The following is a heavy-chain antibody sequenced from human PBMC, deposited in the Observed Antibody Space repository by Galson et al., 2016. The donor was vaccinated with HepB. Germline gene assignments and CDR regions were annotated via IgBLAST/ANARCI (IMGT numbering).Heavy chain of an antibody. V-gene: IGHV4-28*02. D-gene: IGHD2-2*01. CDR1: GYSITSNW. CDR3: ARIGHCTPASCSGAFDI. Sequence: TLSLTCAVSGYSITSNWWGWIRQPPGKGLEWIGYICYSGDTYYNPSLNSRVTLSVDTSKDQFSLEMRSVTAVDTAVYYCARIGHCTPASCSGAFDIWGQGTIVTVSS. CDR2: ICYSGDT. J-gene: IGHJ3*02.